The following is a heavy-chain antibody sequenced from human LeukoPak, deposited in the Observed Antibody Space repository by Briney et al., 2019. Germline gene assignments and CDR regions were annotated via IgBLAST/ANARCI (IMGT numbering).Heavy chain of an antibody. CDR3: ARDYAGNSHFDL. CDR2: IFYSGST. Sequence: SETLSLTCTVSGGSIDTYFWAWIRQPPGKGLEWTGYIFYSGSTYYHPSLQSRVAISVDTSRNQISLRLDSVTTADTAVYFCARDYAGNSHFDLWGQGTLVTVSS. J-gene: IGHJ4*02. CDR1: GGSIDTYF. D-gene: IGHD4-23*01. V-gene: IGHV4-59*01.